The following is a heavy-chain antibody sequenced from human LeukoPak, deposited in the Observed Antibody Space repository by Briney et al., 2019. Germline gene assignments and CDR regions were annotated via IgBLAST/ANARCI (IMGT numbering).Heavy chain of an antibody. D-gene: IGHD6-6*01. CDR1: GGTFSSYA. CDR2: IIPIFATA. CDR3: ARAPYRVAARPEDYYYYMDV. V-gene: IGHV1-69*13. Sequence: SVKVSCKASGGTFSSYAISWVRQAPGQGLEWMGGIIPIFATANYAQKFQGRVTITADESTSTAYMELSSLRSEDTAVYYCARAPYRVAARPEDYYYYMDVWGKGTTVTVSS. J-gene: IGHJ6*03.